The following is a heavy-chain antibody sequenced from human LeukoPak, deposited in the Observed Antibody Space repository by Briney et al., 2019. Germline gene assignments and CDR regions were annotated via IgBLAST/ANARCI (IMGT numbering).Heavy chain of an antibody. Sequence: PGGTLRLSCAASGFTFSSYGMSWVRQAPGKGLEWVSAISGSGGSTYYADSVKGRFTISRDNSKNTLYLQMNSLRAEDTAVYYCAKPDYGGNSGSFDYWGQGTLVTVSS. CDR3: AKPDYGGNSGSFDY. J-gene: IGHJ4*02. D-gene: IGHD4-23*01. CDR1: GFTFSSYG. V-gene: IGHV3-23*01. CDR2: ISGSGGST.